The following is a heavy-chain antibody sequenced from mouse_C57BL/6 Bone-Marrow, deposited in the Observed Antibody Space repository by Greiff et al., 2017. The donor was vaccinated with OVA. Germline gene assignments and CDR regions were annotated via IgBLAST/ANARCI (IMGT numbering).Heavy chain of an antibody. CDR3: ARSRGY. D-gene: IGHD1-1*01. J-gene: IGHJ2*01. CDR2: IYPGSGNT. Sequence: QVQLKESGAELVRPGASVKLSCKASGYTFTDYYINWVKQRPGQGLEWIARIYPGSGNTYYNEKFKGKATLTAEKSSSTAYMQLSSLTSEDSAVYFCARSRGYWGQGTTLTVSS. CDR1: GYTFTDYY. V-gene: IGHV1-76*01.